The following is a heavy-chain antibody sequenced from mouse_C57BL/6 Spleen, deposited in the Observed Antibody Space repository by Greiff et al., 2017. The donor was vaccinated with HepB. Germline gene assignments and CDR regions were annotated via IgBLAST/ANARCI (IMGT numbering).Heavy chain of an antibody. CDR2: IDPSDSYT. J-gene: IGHJ2*01. D-gene: IGHD1-1*01. V-gene: IGHV1-69*01. CDR1: GYTFTSYW. CDR3: ARGITTVVATDFDY. Sequence: QVQLQQPGAELVMPGASVKLSCKASGYTFTSYWMHWVKQRPGQGLEWIGEIDPSDSYTNYNQKFKGKSTLTVDKSSSTAYMQLSSLTSEDSAVYYCARGITTVVATDFDYWGQGTTLTVSS.